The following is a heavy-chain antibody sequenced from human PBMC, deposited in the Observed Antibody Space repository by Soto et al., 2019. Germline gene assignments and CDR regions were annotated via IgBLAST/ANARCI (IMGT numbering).Heavy chain of an antibody. J-gene: IGHJ4*02. CDR2: ISSSSSYI. V-gene: IGHV3-21*01. CDR3: ARDRGSAAIGY. CDR1: GFTFSSYS. D-gene: IGHD6-13*01. Sequence: EVQLVESGGGLVKPGGSLRLSCAASGFTFSSYSMNWVRQAPGKGLERDSAISSSSSYIYYADSVKGRFTISRDNAKNSLYLQMNSLRAEDPAVYYCARDRGSAAIGYRGQGTLVTGSS.